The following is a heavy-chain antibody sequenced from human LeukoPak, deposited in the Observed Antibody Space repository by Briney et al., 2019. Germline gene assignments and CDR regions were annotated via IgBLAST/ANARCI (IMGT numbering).Heavy chain of an antibody. J-gene: IGHJ6*02. CDR1: GFAFRSYW. Sequence: GGSLRLSCAASGFAFRSYWMHWVRQAPAKALVWVSHINSDVSSTTYADSVKGRFTISRHNATHTLYLQMNSLRAEDTAVYYCARDCYYGMDVRGQGTTVTVSS. CDR3: ARDCYYGMDV. CDR2: INSDVSST. V-gene: IGHV3-74*01.